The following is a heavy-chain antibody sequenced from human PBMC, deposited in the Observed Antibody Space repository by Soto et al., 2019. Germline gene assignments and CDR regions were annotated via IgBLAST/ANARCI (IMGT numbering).Heavy chain of an antibody. V-gene: IGHV1-69*13. CDR3: ASGNPATCGGITVYYYYGMDV. Sequence: ASVKVSCKASGGTFSNYGISWVRQAPGQGLGWMGEIIPLFGTANYAQKFQGRVTITADESTTTACMELSSLRSEDTAVYYCASGNPATCGGITVYYYYGMDVWGQGTTVTVSS. J-gene: IGHJ6*02. D-gene: IGHD3-16*02. CDR2: IIPLFGTA. CDR1: GGTFSNYG.